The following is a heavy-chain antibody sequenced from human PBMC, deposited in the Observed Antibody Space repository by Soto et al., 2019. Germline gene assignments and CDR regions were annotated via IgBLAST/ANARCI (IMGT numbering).Heavy chain of an antibody. CDR1: YGSIRGPGVH. V-gene: IGHV4-31*03. D-gene: IGHD2-2*01. CDR3: ARGSTASPYFYYAMDV. J-gene: IGHJ6*02. Sequence: QTQSLTSSVSYGSIRGPGVHCSMISHHPERGLEWIGNIYYTGNTHYSPSLKSRVSISVATPKNQLSLKLTSVTAADTALYYCARGSTASPYFYYAMDVCGQGTTVTV. CDR2: IYYTGNT.